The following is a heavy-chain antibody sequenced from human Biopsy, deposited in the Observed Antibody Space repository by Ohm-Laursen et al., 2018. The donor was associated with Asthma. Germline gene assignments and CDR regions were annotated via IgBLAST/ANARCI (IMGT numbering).Heavy chain of an antibody. CDR2: PFHSGNT. V-gene: IGHV4-30-2*01. Sequence: TLSLTCAVSGDSINSGGFSWDWSRQPPGKGLGGIAYPFHSGNTHYNPSLKSRVTISVDRSKRQFSLKVNSVTAADTAVYYCARMNTMIQAANYYSYAMDVWGQGTTVTVSS. CDR1: GDSINSGGFS. D-gene: IGHD3-22*01. CDR3: ARMNTMIQAANYYSYAMDV. J-gene: IGHJ6*02.